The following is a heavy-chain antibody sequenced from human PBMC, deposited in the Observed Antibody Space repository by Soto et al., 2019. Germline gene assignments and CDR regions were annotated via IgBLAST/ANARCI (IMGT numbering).Heavy chain of an antibody. V-gene: IGHV4-4*07. Sequence: SETLSLTCNASGDSISNYYWTWIRQSAGKGLEWIGRMSATGGAAYNPSLKSRLTLSRDTSKNELSLSLKFVTAADTAVYFCTRDQSGTPDIWGQGTMVTVSS. CDR1: GDSISNYY. CDR3: TRDQSGTPDI. J-gene: IGHJ3*02. D-gene: IGHD1-26*01. CDR2: MSATGGA.